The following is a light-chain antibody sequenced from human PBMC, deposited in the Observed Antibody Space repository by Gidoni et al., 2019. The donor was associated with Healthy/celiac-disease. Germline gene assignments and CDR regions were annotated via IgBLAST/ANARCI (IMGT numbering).Light chain of an antibody. V-gene: IGLV1-40*01. Sequence: QSVLTQPPSVSGAPGQRVTISCTGSSSNIGAGYDLHWYQQLPGTATKPRIYGNSTRPSGVPDRFSGSKSGTSASLAITGLQAEDEADYYCQSYDSSLSGVVFGGGTKLTVL. J-gene: IGLJ2*01. CDR1: SSNIGAGYD. CDR2: GNS. CDR3: QSYDSSLSGVV.